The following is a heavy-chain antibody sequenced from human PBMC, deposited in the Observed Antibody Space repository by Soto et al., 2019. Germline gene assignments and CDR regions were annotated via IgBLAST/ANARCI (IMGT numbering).Heavy chain of an antibody. CDR2: INHSGST. CDR1: GGSFSGYY. D-gene: IGHD6-25*01. J-gene: IGHJ6*04. V-gene: IGHV4-34*01. CDR3: ASGRIATVYYYSGMEV. Sequence: SETLSLTCAVYGGSFSGYYWSWIRQPPGKGLEWIGEINHSGSTNYNPSLKSRVTISVDTSKNQFSLKLSSVTAADTAVYFCASGRIATVYYYSGMEVWGKGTTVTVSS.